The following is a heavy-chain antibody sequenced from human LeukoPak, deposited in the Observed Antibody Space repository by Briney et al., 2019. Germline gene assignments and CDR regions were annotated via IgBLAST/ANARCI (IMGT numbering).Heavy chain of an antibody. V-gene: IGHV3-23*01. Sequence: GGSLRLSCAASGFTFSINAMSWVRQAPGKGLEWLSTISGSGYAIYYAASVKGRFTISRDNSKNTLYLQMNSLRAEDTAVYYCANGGIVGATSDYWGQGTLVTVSS. D-gene: IGHD1-26*01. CDR1: GFTFSINA. J-gene: IGHJ4*02. CDR2: ISGSGYAI. CDR3: ANGGIVGATSDY.